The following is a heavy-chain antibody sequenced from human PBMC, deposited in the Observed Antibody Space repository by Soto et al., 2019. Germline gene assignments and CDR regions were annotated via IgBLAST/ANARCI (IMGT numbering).Heavy chain of an antibody. CDR2: ISSSGSTI. Sequence: GGSLRLSCAASGFTFSSYEMNWVRQAPGKGLEWVSYISSSGSTIYYADSVKGRFTISRDNAKNSLYLQMNSLRAEDTAVYYCVRDSYYDSSGYFYYYGMDVWGQGTTVTVSS. J-gene: IGHJ6*02. D-gene: IGHD3-22*01. CDR3: VRDSYYDSSGYFYYYGMDV. CDR1: GFTFSSYE. V-gene: IGHV3-48*03.